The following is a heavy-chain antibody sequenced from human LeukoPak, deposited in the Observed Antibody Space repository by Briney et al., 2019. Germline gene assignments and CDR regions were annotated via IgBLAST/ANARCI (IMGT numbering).Heavy chain of an antibody. Sequence: GGSLRLSCTASGFIFSRYIMHWVRQAPGKGLEWVAIISHDGTTKFYADSVKGRFTISRDNSKNTLYLQMNSLRDEDTAVYYCARDGKDIVVASSVGDYFDSWGQGSLVTVSS. V-gene: IGHV3-30-3*01. CDR1: GFIFSRYI. CDR3: ARDGKDIVVASSVGDYFDS. D-gene: IGHD2-15*01. CDR2: ISHDGTTK. J-gene: IGHJ4*02.